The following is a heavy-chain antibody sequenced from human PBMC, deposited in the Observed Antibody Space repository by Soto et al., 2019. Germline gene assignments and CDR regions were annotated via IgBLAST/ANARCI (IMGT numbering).Heavy chain of an antibody. Sequence: GGSLRLSCTASGFTFGDYAMSWFRQAPGKGLEWVGFIRSKAYGGTTEYAASEKGRFTISRDDSKSIAYLQMNSLKTEDTAVYYCNIVVVVAATHDAFDIWGQGTMVTVSS. CDR1: GFTFGDYA. CDR3: NIVVVVAATHDAFDI. J-gene: IGHJ3*02. V-gene: IGHV3-49*03. D-gene: IGHD2-15*01. CDR2: IRSKAYGGTT.